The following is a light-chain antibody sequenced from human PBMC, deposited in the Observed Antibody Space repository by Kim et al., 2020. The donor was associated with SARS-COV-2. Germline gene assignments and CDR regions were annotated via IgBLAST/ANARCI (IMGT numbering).Light chain of an antibody. CDR2: KDD. V-gene: IGLV1-44*01. J-gene: IGLJ2*01. Sequence: QSVLTQPPSASGTPGQRVTISCSGSSSNIGSKTVNWYQQIARRAPKLLIYKDDQRPSGVPDRFSGSKSGTSASLTISRLQSEDEADYFCAAWDNSLNSVLFGGGTKLTIL. CDR3: AAWDNSLNSVL. CDR1: SSNIGSKT.